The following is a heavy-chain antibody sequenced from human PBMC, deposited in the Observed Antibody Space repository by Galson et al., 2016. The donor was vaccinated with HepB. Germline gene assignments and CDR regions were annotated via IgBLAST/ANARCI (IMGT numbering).Heavy chain of an antibody. Sequence: SVKVSCKASGYPFTSYGISWVRQAPGQGLEWMGWISTYNADTNYAQNLQGRVTMTTDTSTSTAYMELRSLRSDDTAVYYCSRDQGPGVIPTFYYYGMDVWGQGTTVTVSS. CDR2: ISTYNADT. D-gene: IGHD2-2*01. V-gene: IGHV1-18*01. CDR1: GYPFTSYG. J-gene: IGHJ6*02. CDR3: SRDQGPGVIPTFYYYGMDV.